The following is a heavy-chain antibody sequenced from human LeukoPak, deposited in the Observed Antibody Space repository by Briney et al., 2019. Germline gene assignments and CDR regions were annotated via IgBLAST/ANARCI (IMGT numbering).Heavy chain of an antibody. CDR2: INPNSGGT. CDR3: ARDFRVTTLSRAFDI. Sequence: APVTVSCKASGYTFTGYYMHWVRQAPGQGLEWMGWINPNSGGTNYAQKFQGRVTMTRDTSISTAYMELSRLRSDDTAVYYCARDFRVTTLSRAFDIWGQGTMVTVSS. D-gene: IGHD4-17*01. CDR1: GYTFTGYY. V-gene: IGHV1-2*02. J-gene: IGHJ3*02.